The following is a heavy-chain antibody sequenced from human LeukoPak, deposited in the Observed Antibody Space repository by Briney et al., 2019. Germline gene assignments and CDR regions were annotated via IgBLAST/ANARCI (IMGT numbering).Heavy chain of an antibody. D-gene: IGHD3-3*01. CDR3: ATPRNTYDFWSGSTY. J-gene: IGHJ4*02. CDR1: GYTLTELS. V-gene: IGHV1-24*01. CDR2: FDPEDGET. Sequence: ASVKVSCKVSGYTLTELSMHWVRQAPGKGLEWMGGFDPEDGETIYAQKFQGRVSMTEDTSTDTAYMELSSLRSEDTAGYYCATPRNTYDFWSGSTYWGQGTLVTVSS.